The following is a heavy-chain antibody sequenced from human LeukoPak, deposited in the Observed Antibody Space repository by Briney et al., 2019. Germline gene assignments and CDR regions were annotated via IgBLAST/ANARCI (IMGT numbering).Heavy chain of an antibody. CDR3: ARMHYFDY. J-gene: IGHJ4*02. Sequence: DSVKGRFTISRDNAKNSLYLQMNGLRDEDTAVYYCARMHYFDYWGQGTLVTVSS. V-gene: IGHV3-48*02.